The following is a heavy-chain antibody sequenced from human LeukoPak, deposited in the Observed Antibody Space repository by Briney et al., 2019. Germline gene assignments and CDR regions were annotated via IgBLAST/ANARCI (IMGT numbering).Heavy chain of an antibody. Sequence: GGSLRLSCAASGFTFSSYAMSWVRQAPGKGLEWVSAISGSGGSTYYADSVKGRFTISRDNSKNTLYLQMNSLRAEDTAVYYCAKGLTITMIVEHAFGIWGQGTMVTVSS. D-gene: IGHD3-22*01. V-gene: IGHV3-23*01. CDR2: ISGSGGST. CDR1: GFTFSSYA. CDR3: AKGLTITMIVEHAFGI. J-gene: IGHJ3*02.